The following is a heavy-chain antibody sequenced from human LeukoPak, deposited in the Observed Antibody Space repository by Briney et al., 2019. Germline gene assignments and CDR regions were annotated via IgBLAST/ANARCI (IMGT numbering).Heavy chain of an antibody. J-gene: IGHJ3*02. CDR2: IYYSGST. CDR3: ARHGYSSNCHLCDAFDI. V-gene: IGHV4-59*01. D-gene: IGHD6-13*01. CDR1: GGSISSYY. Sequence: PSETLSLTCTVSGGSISSYYWSWIRQPPGKGLEWIGYIYYSGSTNYNPSLKSRVTISVDTSKNQFSLKLSSVTAADTAVYYCARHGYSSNCHLCDAFDIWGQGTMVTVSS.